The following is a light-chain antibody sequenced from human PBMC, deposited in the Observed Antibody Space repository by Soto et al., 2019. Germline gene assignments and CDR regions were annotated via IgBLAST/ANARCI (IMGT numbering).Light chain of an antibody. CDR3: LHDHNYPWT. CDR1: QVIRND. V-gene: IGKV1-6*01. J-gene: IGKJ1*01. Sequence: AIQMTQSPSSLSASVGDRVTITCRASQVIRNDLGWYQQKPGKDPKLLIYGASNLQSGVPSRFIGSGSGTDFTLTITSLQPEDFATYYCLHDHNYPWTFGQGTKVDIK. CDR2: GAS.